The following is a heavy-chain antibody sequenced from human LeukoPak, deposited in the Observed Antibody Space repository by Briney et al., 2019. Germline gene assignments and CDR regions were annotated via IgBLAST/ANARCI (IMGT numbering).Heavy chain of an antibody. CDR1: GYTFTGYY. D-gene: IGHD3-22*01. V-gene: IGHV1-2*02. CDR2: INPNSGGT. CDR3: ARDLSSSGDSVDY. J-gene: IGHJ4*02. Sequence: ASVKVSCKASGYTFTGYYMHWVRQAPGQGLEWTGWINPNSGGTNYAQKFQGRVTMTRDTSTSTAYMELSRLRSDDTAVYYCARDLSSSGDSVDYWGQGTLVTVSS.